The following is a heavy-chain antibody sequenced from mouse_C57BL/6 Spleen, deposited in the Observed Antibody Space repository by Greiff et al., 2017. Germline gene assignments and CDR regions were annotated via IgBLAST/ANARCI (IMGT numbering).Heavy chain of an antibody. CDR3: ARTYDYGSSDWYFEG. D-gene: IGHD1-1*01. V-gene: IGHV1-64*01. CDR2: IHPNSGST. Sequence: VQLQQPGAELVKPGASVKLSCKASGYTFTSYWMHWVKQRPGQGLEWIGMIHPNSGSTNYNEKFKSKATLTVDKSASTAYMQLSSLTSEDSAVYSCARTYDYGSSDWYFEGWGTGTTVTVSS. J-gene: IGHJ1*03. CDR1: GYTFTSYW.